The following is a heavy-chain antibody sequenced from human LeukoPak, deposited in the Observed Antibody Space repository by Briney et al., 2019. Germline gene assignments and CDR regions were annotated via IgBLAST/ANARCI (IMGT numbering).Heavy chain of an antibody. V-gene: IGHV3-7*01. CDR2: IKQDGSEK. J-gene: IGHJ4*02. CDR3: ARRYFYVSGSYSLDY. Sequence: GGSLRLSCAASGFTFSSYWMSWVRQAPGKGLEWVANIKQDGSEKYYVDSVKGRFTISRDNAKNSLYLQMSSLRAEDAAVYYCARRYFYVSGSYSLDYWGQGTLVTVSS. CDR1: GFTFSSYW. D-gene: IGHD3-10*01.